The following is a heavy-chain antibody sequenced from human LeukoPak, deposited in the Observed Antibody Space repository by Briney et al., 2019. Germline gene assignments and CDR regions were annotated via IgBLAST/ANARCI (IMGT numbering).Heavy chain of an antibody. CDR2: ISSSSSYI. CDR1: GFTFSSYS. CDR3: ARAYYDSSGPTYYDY. D-gene: IGHD3-22*01. V-gene: IGHV3-21*01. J-gene: IGHJ4*02. Sequence: GGSLRLSCAASGFTFSSYSMNWVRQAPGKGLEWVSSISSSSSYIYYADSVKGRFTISRDNAKNSLYLQMNSLRAEDTAVYYCARAYYDSSGPTYYDYWGQGTLVTVSS.